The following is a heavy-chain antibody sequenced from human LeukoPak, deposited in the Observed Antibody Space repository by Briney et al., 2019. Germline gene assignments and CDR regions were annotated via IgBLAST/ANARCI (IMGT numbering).Heavy chain of an antibody. J-gene: IGHJ4*02. D-gene: IGHD5-18*01. CDR2: IYTSGST. CDR3: ARHPLGYGYYFDY. V-gene: IGHV4-4*09. Sequence: TSETLSLTCTVSGGSISSYYWSWIRQPPGKGLEWIGYIYTSGSTNYSPSLKSRVTISVDTSKNQFSLKLSSVTAADTAVYYCARHPLGYGYYFDYWGQGTLVTVSS. CDR1: GGSISSYY.